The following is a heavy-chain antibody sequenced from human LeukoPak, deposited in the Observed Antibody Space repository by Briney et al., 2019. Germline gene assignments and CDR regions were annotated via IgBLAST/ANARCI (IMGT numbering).Heavy chain of an antibody. CDR2: IYYSGST. Sequence: SETLSLTCTVSGGSISSYYWSWIRQPPEKGLEWIGYIYYSGSTNYNPSLKSRVTISVGTSKNQFSLKLSSVTAADTAVYYCARSPKAAAFDYWGQGTLVTVSS. D-gene: IGHD2-15*01. CDR3: ARSPKAAAFDY. J-gene: IGHJ4*02. V-gene: IGHV4-59*01. CDR1: GGSISSYY.